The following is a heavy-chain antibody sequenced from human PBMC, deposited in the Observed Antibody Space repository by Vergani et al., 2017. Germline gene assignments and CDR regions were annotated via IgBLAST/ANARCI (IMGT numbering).Heavy chain of an antibody. V-gene: IGHV3-11*05. Sequence: QVQLVESGGGLVKPGGSLRLSCAASGFTFSDYYMSWIRQAPGKGLEWVSYISSSSSYTNYADSVKGRFTISRDNSKNTLYLQMYSLRAEDTAVYYCAKDCSSTPQAFDIWGQGTMVTVSS. CDR2: ISSSSSYT. D-gene: IGHD2-2*01. CDR1: GFTFSDYY. CDR3: AKDCSSTPQAFDI. J-gene: IGHJ3*02.